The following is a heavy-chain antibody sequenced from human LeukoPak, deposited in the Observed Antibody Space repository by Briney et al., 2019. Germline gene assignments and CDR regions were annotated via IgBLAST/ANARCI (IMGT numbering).Heavy chain of an antibody. Sequence: QPGGSLRLSCAASGFTVSSYWMSWVRQAPGKGLEWVANIKQDGSEKYYVDSVKGRFTISRDNAKNSLYLQMNSLRAEDTAVYYCARDGLEWPDDAFDIWGQGTMVTVSS. CDR1: GFTVSSYW. J-gene: IGHJ3*02. CDR3: ARDGLEWPDDAFDI. CDR2: IKQDGSEK. V-gene: IGHV3-7*01. D-gene: IGHD3-3*01.